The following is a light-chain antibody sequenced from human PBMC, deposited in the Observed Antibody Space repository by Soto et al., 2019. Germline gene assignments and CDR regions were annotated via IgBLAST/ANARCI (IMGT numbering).Light chain of an antibody. Sequence: DIPLTQSPSTLSASVGDRVTITCRASQSVGPWLAWYQQRPGKAPRLLIYDASSLDSGVPARFSGSGSGTEFTLTVSSLQPDDFATYYGQQYDDYSWKTFGQGTKV. CDR3: QQYDDYSWKT. V-gene: IGKV1-5*01. CDR1: QSVGPW. J-gene: IGKJ1*01. CDR2: DAS.